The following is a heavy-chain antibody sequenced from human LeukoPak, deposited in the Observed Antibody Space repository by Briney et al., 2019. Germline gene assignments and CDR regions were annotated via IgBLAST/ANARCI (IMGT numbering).Heavy chain of an antibody. CDR1: GYSISSSNW. D-gene: IGHD1-26*01. V-gene: IGHV4-28*01. J-gene: IGHJ3*02. CDR2: IYYSGST. CDR3: ARNPRELGDAFDI. Sequence: LDTLSLTCAVSGYSISSSNWWGWIRQPPGKGLEWIGYIYYSGSTYYNPSLKSRVTMSVDTSKNQFSLKLSSVTAVDTAVYYCARNPRELGDAFDIWGQGTMVTVSS.